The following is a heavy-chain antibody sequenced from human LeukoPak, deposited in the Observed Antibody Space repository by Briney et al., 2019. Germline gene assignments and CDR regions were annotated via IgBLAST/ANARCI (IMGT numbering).Heavy chain of an antibody. CDR2: IYSGGST. Sequence: GGSLRLSCAASGFTVSSNYMSWVRQAPGKGLEWVSVIYSGGSTYYADSVKGRFTISRDNSKNTLYLQMNSLRAEDTVVYYCARDQSEDYYDSSGYVYWGQGTLVTVSS. D-gene: IGHD3-22*01. CDR3: ARDQSEDYYDSSGYVY. CDR1: GFTVSSNY. V-gene: IGHV3-66*01. J-gene: IGHJ4*02.